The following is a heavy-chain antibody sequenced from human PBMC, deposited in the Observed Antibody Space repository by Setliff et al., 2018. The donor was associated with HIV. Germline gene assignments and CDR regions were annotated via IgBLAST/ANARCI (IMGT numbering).Heavy chain of an antibody. V-gene: IGHV3-23*01. CDR3: ARRGNLLEGRQLDS. CDR1: GFTFSDYA. CDR2: ISGSGRGT. Sequence: PGGSLRLSCAASGFTFSDYAMSWVRQAPGKGLEWVSAISGSGRGTYYADSVKGRFTISRDNSKNTLYLQMNSLRAEDTALYFCARRGNLLEGRQLDSWGQGTLVTVSS. D-gene: IGHD1-1*01. J-gene: IGHJ4*02.